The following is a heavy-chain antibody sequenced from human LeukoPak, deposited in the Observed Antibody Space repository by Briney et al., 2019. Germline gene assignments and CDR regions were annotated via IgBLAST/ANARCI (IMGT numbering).Heavy chain of an antibody. J-gene: IGHJ4*02. CDR1: GFTFSSCA. CDR3: AKGRDIVVEPAAMRAFDY. D-gene: IGHD2-2*01. Sequence: GGSLRLSCAASGFTFSSCAMSWVRQAPGKGLEWVSAISGSGGGTYYADSVKGRFTISRDNSKNMLHLQMNSLRAEDTAVYYCAKGRDIVVEPAAMRAFDYWGQGTLVTVSS. CDR2: ISGSGGGT. V-gene: IGHV3-23*01.